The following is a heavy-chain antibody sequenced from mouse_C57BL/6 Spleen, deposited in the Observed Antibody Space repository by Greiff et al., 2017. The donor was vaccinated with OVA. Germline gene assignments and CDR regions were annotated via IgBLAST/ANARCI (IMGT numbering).Heavy chain of an antibody. J-gene: IGHJ2*01. V-gene: IGHV1-80*01. D-gene: IGHD3-1*01. CDR3: ARSGLGGRYFDY. CDR2: IYPGDGDT. Sequence: VQLQQSGAELVKPGASVKISCKASGYAFSSYWMNWVKQRPGKGLEWIGQIYPGDGDTNYNGKFKGKATLTADKSSSTAYMQLSSLTSEDSAVYFCARSGLGGRYFDYWGQGTTLTVSS. CDR1: GYAFSSYW.